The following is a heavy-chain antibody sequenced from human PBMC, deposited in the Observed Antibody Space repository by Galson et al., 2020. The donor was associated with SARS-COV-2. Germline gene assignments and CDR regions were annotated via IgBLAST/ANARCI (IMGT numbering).Heavy chain of an antibody. CDR1: GYTFSGYY. V-gene: IGHV1-2*02. J-gene: IGHJ4*02. CDR3: ARVMIYCSTTSCAIFDY. Sequence: ASVTVSCKASGYTFSGYYMHWVRQAPGQGLEWMGWNNPNSGDTNYAQKFQGRVTMTRDTSLSTAYMDLNRLRSDDTAMYYCARVMIYCSTTSCAIFDYWGQGTLVTVSS. CDR2: NNPNSGDT. D-gene: IGHD2-2*01.